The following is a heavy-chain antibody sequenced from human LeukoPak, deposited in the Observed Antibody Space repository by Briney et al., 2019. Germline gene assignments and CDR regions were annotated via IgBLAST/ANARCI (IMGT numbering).Heavy chain of an antibody. J-gene: IGHJ4*02. D-gene: IGHD4/OR15-4a*01. CDR2: IRDDGSNK. CDR1: GFTFSSYG. Sequence: GGSLRLSCAASGFTFSSYGMHWVRQAPGKGLEWVAFIRDDGSNKYYADSVKGRFTISRDNSKNTVYMKMNSLRAEDTAVYYCARRAGAYSHPYDYWGQGTLVTVSS. CDR3: ARRAGAYSHPYDY. V-gene: IGHV3-30*02.